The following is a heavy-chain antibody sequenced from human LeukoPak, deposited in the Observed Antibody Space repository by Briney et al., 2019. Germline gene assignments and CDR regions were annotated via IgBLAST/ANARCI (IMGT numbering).Heavy chain of an antibody. D-gene: IGHD4-17*01. J-gene: IGHJ5*02. CDR3: ARDRDGDYASGGWFDP. Sequence: SETLSLTCTVSGGSISSYYWSWIRQPPGKGLEWIGYIYYSGSTNYNPSLKSRVTISVDTSKNQFSLKLTSVTAADTAVYYCARDRDGDYASGGWFDPWGQGTLVIVSS. V-gene: IGHV4-59*12. CDR2: IYYSGST. CDR1: GGSISSYY.